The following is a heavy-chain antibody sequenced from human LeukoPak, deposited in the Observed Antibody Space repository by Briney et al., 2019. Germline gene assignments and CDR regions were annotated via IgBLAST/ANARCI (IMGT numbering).Heavy chain of an antibody. J-gene: IGHJ6*02. V-gene: IGHV3-7*03. Sequence: GGSLRLSCAASGFALSSHWMTWVRQVPGRGPEWVANVNRDGSETYYLDSVKGRFSTSKDNAKNSLYLQMNSLRAEDTALYHCARNNGMDVWGQGTTVIVSS. CDR3: ARNNGMDV. CDR1: GFALSSHW. CDR2: VNRDGSET.